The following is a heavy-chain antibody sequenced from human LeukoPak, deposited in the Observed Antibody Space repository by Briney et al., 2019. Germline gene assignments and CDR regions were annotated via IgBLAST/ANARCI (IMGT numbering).Heavy chain of an antibody. Sequence: GASVKVSCKASGYTFTSYYMHWVRQAPGQELEWMGIINPSGGSTSYAQKFQGRVTMTRDTSTGTVYMELSSLRSEDTAVYYCARDDGWFGESLTPDYWGQGTLVTVSS. CDR2: INPSGGST. D-gene: IGHD3-10*01. J-gene: IGHJ4*02. V-gene: IGHV1-46*01. CDR1: GYTFTSYY. CDR3: ARDDGWFGESLTPDY.